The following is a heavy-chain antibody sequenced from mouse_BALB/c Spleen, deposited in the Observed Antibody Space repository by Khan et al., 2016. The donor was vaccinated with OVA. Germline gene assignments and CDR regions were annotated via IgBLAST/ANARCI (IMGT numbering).Heavy chain of an antibody. CDR2: INPGSGDI. Sequence: QVQLQQSGAELVRPGTSVKVSCKASGYAFTDYLIEWLKQRPGQGLEWIGVINPGSGDITYNEKFKDKATPTADKSSSTAYMQLTSLTSDDSAVYFCSRSGYGFGAYWGPGTLVTVSA. CDR3: SRSGYGFGAY. CDR1: GYAFTDYL. J-gene: IGHJ3*01. V-gene: IGHV1-54*03. D-gene: IGHD3-2*02.